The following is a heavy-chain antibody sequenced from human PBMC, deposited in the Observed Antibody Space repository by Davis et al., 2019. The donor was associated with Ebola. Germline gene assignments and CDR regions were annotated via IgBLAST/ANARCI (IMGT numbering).Heavy chain of an antibody. J-gene: IGHJ4*02. V-gene: IGHV3-7*01. Sequence: GGSLRLSCAAPGFTFSSYWMSWVRQAPGKGLEWVANIKQDGSEKYYVDSVKCRFTISRDNAKNSLYLQMNSLRAEDTAVYYCARAGWDIVVVPAAHHTFDYWGQGTLVTVSS. CDR2: IKQDGSEK. CDR1: GFTFSSYW. CDR3: ARAGWDIVVVPAAHHTFDY. D-gene: IGHD2-2*01.